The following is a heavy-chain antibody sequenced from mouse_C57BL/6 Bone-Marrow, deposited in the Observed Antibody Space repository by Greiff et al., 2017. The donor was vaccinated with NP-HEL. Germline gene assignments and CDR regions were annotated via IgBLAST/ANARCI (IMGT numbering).Heavy chain of an antibody. CDR2: IDPSDSYT. CDR1: GYTFTSYW. D-gene: IGHD4-1*01. CDR3: ARNWDDAFAY. Sequence: QVQLKQPGAELVRPGTSVKLSCKASGYTFTSYWMHWVKQRPGQGLEWIGVIDPSDSYTNYNQKFKGKATLTVDTSSSTAYMQLSSLTSEDSAVYYCARNWDDAFAYWGQGTLVTVSA. V-gene: IGHV1-59*01. J-gene: IGHJ3*01.